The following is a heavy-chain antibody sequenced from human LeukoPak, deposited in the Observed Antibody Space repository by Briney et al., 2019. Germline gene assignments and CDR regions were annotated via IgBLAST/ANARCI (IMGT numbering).Heavy chain of an antibody. CDR2: IYYSGST. CDR1: GGSISSYY. V-gene: IGHV4-59*01. Sequence: SETLSLTCTVSGGSISSYYWSWIRQPPGKGLEWIGYIYYSGSTNYNPSLKSRVTISVDTSKNQFSLKLSSVTAADTAVYYCARGFYDSSGYYYRRYYYYMDVWGKGTTVTVSS. CDR3: ARGFYDSSGYYYRRYYYYMDV. J-gene: IGHJ6*03. D-gene: IGHD3-22*01.